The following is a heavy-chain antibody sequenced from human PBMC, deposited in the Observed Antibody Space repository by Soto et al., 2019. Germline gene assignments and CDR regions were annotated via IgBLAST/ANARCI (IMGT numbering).Heavy chain of an antibody. CDR1: GFTFSTYS. CDR3: AREGINNYNEYYFDS. V-gene: IGHV3-21*01. Sequence: VGSLRLSCAASGFTFSTYSMNWVRQVPGKGLEWVSSISGSGNYTHYADFLRGRFTISRDNAKTSLYLQMNSLRAEDTAVYYCAREGINNYNEYYFDSWGQGTVVTVSS. CDR2: ISGSGNYT. D-gene: IGHD4-4*01. J-gene: IGHJ4*02.